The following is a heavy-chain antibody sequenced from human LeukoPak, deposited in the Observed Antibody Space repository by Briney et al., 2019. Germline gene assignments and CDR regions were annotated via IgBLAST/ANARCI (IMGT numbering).Heavy chain of an antibody. CDR1: GGSISSYY. CDR2: IYYSGST. D-gene: IGHD6-19*01. V-gene: IGHV4-59*01. Sequence: NPSETLSLTCTVSGGSISSYYWSWIRQPPGKGLEWIGYIYYSGSTNYNPSLKSRVTISVDTSKNQFSLKLSSVTAADTAVYYCARSPSGSSGWYEENWFDPWGQGTLVTVSS. J-gene: IGHJ5*02. CDR3: ARSPSGSSGWYEENWFDP.